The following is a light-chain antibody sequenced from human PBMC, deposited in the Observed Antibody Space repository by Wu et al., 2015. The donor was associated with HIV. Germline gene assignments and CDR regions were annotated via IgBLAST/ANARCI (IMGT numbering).Light chain of an antibody. CDR1: PSVSSN. CDR2: GAS. Sequence: EIVMTQSPATLSVSPGERATLSCRASPSVSSNLAWYQQKPGQAPRLLIYGASTRATGIPVRFSGSGSGTEFTLTISSLQSEDFAVYYCQQYNNWPPWSFGQGTKLEIK. J-gene: IGKJ2*03. V-gene: IGKV3-15*01. CDR3: QQYNNWPPWS.